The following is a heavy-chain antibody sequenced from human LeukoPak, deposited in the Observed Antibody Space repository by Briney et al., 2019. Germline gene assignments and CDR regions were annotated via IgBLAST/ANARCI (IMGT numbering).Heavy chain of an antibody. D-gene: IGHD6-19*01. J-gene: IGHJ4*02. V-gene: IGHV3-48*03. CDR1: GFTFSSYE. CDR3: ARRKGCDY. CDR2: ISGSGTII. Sequence: GGSLRLSCTDSGFTFSSYEMNWVRQAPGKGLEWVSYISGSGTIIYYTDSVNGRFTISRDNAKNSLYLQMNSLRAEDMAVYYCARRKGCDYWGQGTLVTVSS.